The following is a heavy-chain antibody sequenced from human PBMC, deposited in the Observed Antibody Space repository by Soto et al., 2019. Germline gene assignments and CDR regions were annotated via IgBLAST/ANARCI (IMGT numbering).Heavy chain of an antibody. J-gene: IGHJ4*02. CDR3: AKNLPRTGRFDY. Sequence: PEATLSLTCSLSGASITSTTYFWAWIDQPPGKGLEWVGSIYYSGKTDYNPSLKSRTTISVDRSRNQFSLQVSSVTDADTAVYYGAKNLPRTGRFDYWGQGTVVTVSS. CDR2: IYYSGKT. CDR1: GASITSTTYF. V-gene: IGHV4-39*01.